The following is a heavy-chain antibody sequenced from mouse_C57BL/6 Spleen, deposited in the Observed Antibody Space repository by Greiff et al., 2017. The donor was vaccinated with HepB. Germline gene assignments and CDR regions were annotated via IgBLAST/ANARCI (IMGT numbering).Heavy chain of an antibody. V-gene: IGHV5-6*01. CDR1: GFTFSSYG. D-gene: IGHD1-1*01. CDR3: ARHYYGSSYAMDY. CDR2: ISSGGSYT. J-gene: IGHJ4*01. Sequence: EVQVVESGGDLVKPGGSLKLSCAASGFTFSSYGMSWVRQTPDKRLEWVATISSGGSYTYYPDSVKGRFTISRDNAKNTLYLQMSSRKSEDTAMYYCARHYYGSSYAMDYWGQGTSVTVSS.